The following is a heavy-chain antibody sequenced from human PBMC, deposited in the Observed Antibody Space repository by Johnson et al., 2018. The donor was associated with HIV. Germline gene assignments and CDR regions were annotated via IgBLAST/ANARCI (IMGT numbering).Heavy chain of an antibody. Sequence: VLLVESGGGLVKPGGSLRLSCAASGFTFSNAWMSWVRQAPGKGLEWVGRIKSKTDGGTTDYAAPVKGRFTISRDDSKNTLYLQMNSLRADDTAVYYCARETRDDAFDIWGQGTMVTVSS. CDR2: IKSKTDGGTT. CDR1: GFTFSNAW. D-gene: IGHD4-11*01. CDR3: ARETRDDAFDI. V-gene: IGHV3-15*01. J-gene: IGHJ3*02.